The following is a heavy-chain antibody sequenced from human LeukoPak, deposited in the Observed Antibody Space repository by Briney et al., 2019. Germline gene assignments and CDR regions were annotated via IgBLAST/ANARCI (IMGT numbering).Heavy chain of an antibody. CDR2: IYYSGST. CDR3: ARGVFPLGYFDL. CDR1: GGSISSGDYY. V-gene: IGHV4-30-4*08. J-gene: IGHJ2*01. D-gene: IGHD2-8*01. Sequence: SETLSLTCTVSGGSISSGDYYWSWIRQPPGKGLEWIGYIYYSGSTYYNPSLKSRVTISVDTSKNQFSLMLSSVTAADTAVYYCARGVFPLGYFDLWGRGTLVTVSS.